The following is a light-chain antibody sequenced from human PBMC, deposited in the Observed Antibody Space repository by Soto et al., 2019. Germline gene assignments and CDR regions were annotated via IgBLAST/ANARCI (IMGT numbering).Light chain of an antibody. Sequence: EIVLTQSPGTLSLSPGETATLSCRASQTGDSRYLAWYQQKPGQAPRLLIFGASTRATGTPARFSGSGSETEFTLTISSLQSEDFAVYYCQQYSDWPLTFGGGTKVDIK. V-gene: IGKV3D-15*01. J-gene: IGKJ4*01. CDR2: GAS. CDR1: QTGDSRY. CDR3: QQYSDWPLT.